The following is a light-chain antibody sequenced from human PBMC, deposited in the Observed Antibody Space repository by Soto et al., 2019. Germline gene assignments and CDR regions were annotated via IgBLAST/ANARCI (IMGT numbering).Light chain of an antibody. J-gene: IGKJ5*01. V-gene: IGKV3-11*01. Sequence: EIVLTQSPATLSLSPGERATLSYRASQSVSRYLAWYQQKPGQAPRLLIYDASNRATGIPARFSGSGSGTEFTLTISSLESEDFAVYYCQQRSNWPPITFGQGTRLEIK. CDR3: QQRSNWPPIT. CDR2: DAS. CDR1: QSVSRY.